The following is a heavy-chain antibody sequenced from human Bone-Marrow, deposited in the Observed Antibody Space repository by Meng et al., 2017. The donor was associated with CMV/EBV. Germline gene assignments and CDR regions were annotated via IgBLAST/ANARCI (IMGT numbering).Heavy chain of an antibody. CDR3: ARVSYYYDSSGYYSEAVDY. CDR1: GFTFSSYS. D-gene: IGHD3-22*01. V-gene: IGHV3-21*01. Sequence: GESLKISCAASGFTFSSYSMNWVRQAPGKGLEWVSSISSSSSYIYYADSVKGRFTISRDNAKNPLYLQMNSLRAEDTAVYYCARVSYYYDSSGYYSEAVDYWGQGTLVTVSS. CDR2: ISSSSSYI. J-gene: IGHJ4*02.